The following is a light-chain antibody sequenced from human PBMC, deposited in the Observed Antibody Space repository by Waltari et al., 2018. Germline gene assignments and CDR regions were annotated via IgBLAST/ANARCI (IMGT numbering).Light chain of an antibody. J-gene: IGKJ1*01. Sequence: EIVMTQSPPTLSVSPGERATLSCRASQTIGSNLAWYQQNPGQAALLLIYGASTRATGVPARFSGSQSGTDFTLTISSLQSEDFAVYYCHQYNSWPQTFGQGTKVEVK. CDR2: GAS. CDR1: QTIGSN. CDR3: HQYNSWPQT. V-gene: IGKV3-15*01.